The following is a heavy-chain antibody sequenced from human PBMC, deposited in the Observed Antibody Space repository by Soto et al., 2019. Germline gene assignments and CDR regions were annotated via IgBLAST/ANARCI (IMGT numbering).Heavy chain of an antibody. V-gene: IGHV4-34*01. CDR1: GGLLSGFS. CDR2: TTHSGST. J-gene: IGHJ4*02. Sequence: QVQLQQWGAGLLKPSETLSLTCAVHGGLLSGFSWNWIRQPPGKGLEWIGETTHSGSTSYNPSLKSRVSMSVDTSKNQFSLKLNSVTAADTAVYYCARGLKRALSGPPPREYWGQGTLVIVSS. CDR3: ARGLKRALSGPPPREY. D-gene: IGHD3-3*01.